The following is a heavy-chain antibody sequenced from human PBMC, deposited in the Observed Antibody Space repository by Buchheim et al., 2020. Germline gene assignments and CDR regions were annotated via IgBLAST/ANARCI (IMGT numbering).Heavy chain of an antibody. CDR2: ISGSGGST. CDR3: AKDSGSYLSVVGKGSFDY. J-gene: IGHJ4*02. D-gene: IGHD1-26*01. CDR1: GFTFSNYA. Sequence: EVQLLESGGGLVQPGGSLRLSCAASGFTFSNYAVTWVRQAPGKGLEWVSAISGSGGSTYYADSVKGRFTISRDNSKNTLYLQMNSLRAEDTAVYYCAKDSGSYLSVVGKGSFDYWGQGTL. V-gene: IGHV3-23*01.